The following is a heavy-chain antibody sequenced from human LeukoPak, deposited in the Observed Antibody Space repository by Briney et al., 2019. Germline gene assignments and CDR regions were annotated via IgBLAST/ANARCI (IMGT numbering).Heavy chain of an antibody. CDR2: IAGSSGYI. Sequence: PGGSLRLSCAASGFTFSSSTMNWVRQAPGKGLEWVSSIAGSSGYISYADSVKGRITISRDNAKKSLYLQMTSLTAEDTAVYYCARDRGAYCGGDCYLGFDYWGRGTLVTVSS. J-gene: IGHJ4*01. V-gene: IGHV3-21*01. CDR1: GFTFSSST. CDR3: ARDRGAYCGGDCYLGFDY. D-gene: IGHD2-21*02.